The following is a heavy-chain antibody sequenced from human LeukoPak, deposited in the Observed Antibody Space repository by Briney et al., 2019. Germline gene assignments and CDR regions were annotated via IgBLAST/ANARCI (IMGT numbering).Heavy chain of an antibody. J-gene: IGHJ4*02. Sequence: GGSLRLSCAASGFTFSSYSMNWVRQAPGKGLEWVSSISSSSSYIYYADSVKGRFTISRDNAKNSLYLQMNSLRAEDTAVYYCARGRSGRSPPIDYWGQGTLVTVSS. CDR2: ISSSSSYI. CDR3: ARGRSGRSPPIDY. D-gene: IGHD6-19*01. V-gene: IGHV3-21*01. CDR1: GFTFSSYS.